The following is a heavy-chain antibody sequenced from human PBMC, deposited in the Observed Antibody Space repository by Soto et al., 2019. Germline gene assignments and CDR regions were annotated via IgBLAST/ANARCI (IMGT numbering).Heavy chain of an antibody. D-gene: IGHD3-22*01. Sequence: QVQLVQSGAEVKKPGASVKVSCKASGYTFTSYGISWVRQAPGQGLEWMGWISAYNGNTNYAQKLQGRVTMTTDTSTSTAYMELRSLRSDDTAVYYCASSDQGDSSTYYFVYWGQGTLVTVSS. CDR2: ISAYNGNT. V-gene: IGHV1-18*01. J-gene: IGHJ4*02. CDR3: ASSDQGDSSTYYFVY. CDR1: GYTFTSYG.